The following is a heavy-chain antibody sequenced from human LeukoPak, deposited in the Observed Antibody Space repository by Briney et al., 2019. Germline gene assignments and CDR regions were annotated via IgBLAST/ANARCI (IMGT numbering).Heavy chain of an antibody. J-gene: IGHJ4*02. CDR2: INTDSTTI. D-gene: IGHD1-26*01. CDR1: GFTFRNYG. V-gene: IGHV3-48*04. Sequence: GGSLRLSCVASGFTFRNYGLNWVRQAPGKGLEWASYINTDSTTIHYADSVKGRFTISRDNAKNSLYLQINSLRTEDTAVYYCAKRGATWDFDYWGQGTLVTVSS. CDR3: AKRGATWDFDY.